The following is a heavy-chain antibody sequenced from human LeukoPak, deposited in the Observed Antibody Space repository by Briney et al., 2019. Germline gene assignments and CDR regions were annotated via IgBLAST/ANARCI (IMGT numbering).Heavy chain of an antibody. D-gene: IGHD2-15*01. CDR2: ISTHNGNT. CDR3: ARDGRCSGGSCYSEAFDI. CDR1: GYTFTSYG. Sequence: ASVKVSCKASGYTFTSYGISWVRQAPGQGLEWMGWISTHNGNTNYAQKLQGRVTMTTHTSTTTAYMELRSLRSDDTAVYYCARDGRCSGGSCYSEAFDIWGQGTMVTVSS. V-gene: IGHV1-18*01. J-gene: IGHJ3*02.